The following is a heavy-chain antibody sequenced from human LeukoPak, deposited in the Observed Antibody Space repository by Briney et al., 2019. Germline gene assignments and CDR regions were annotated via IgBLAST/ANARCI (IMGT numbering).Heavy chain of an antibody. V-gene: IGHV3-23*01. CDR3: AKDRAYSFDF. J-gene: IGHJ4*02. CDR2: TSGNGAKT. CDR1: GFAFSTYA. D-gene: IGHD2-15*01. Sequence: PGGSLILSCAASGFAFSTYAMSWVRQAPRKGLEWVSATSGNGAKTFYADSVKGRFTISRDNSKSTLFLQMNSLRAEDTAIYYCAKDRAYSFDFWGQGPLVTVSS.